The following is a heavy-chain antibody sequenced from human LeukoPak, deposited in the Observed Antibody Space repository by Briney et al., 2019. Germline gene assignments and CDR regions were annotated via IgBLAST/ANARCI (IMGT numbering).Heavy chain of an antibody. CDR3: ARRGLLRFFRDYYYYYMDV. Sequence: ASVKVSCKASGYTFTGYYMHWVRQAPGQGLEWMGWINPNSGGTNYAQKFQGRVTMTRDTSISTAYMELSRLRSDDTAVYYCARRGLLRFFRDYYYYYMDVWGKGTTVTVSS. CDR2: INPNSGGT. J-gene: IGHJ6*03. CDR1: GYTFTGYY. D-gene: IGHD3-3*01. V-gene: IGHV1-2*02.